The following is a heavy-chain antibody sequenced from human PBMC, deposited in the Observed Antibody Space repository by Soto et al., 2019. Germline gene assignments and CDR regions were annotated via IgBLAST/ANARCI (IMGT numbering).Heavy chain of an antibody. CDR3: VRDCSGGGCYSDYGMDV. CDR1: GGSFSGYY. Sequence: TSETRSLTCAVYGGSFSGYYWSWLRQTAGKGLELIGRLYSSGSTDYNPSLKSRVTMSVDRSNNQFSLKLTSVTAADTAVYYCVRDCSGGGCYSDYGMDVWGPGTTVTVSS. V-gene: IGHV4-4*07. J-gene: IGHJ6*01. D-gene: IGHD2-15*01. CDR2: LYSSGST.